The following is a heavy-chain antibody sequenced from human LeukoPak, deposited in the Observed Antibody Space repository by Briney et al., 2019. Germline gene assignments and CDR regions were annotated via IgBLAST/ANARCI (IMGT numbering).Heavy chain of an antibody. D-gene: IGHD3-3*01. V-gene: IGHV4-59*01. CDR1: GGSISTYY. CDR3: ARASPPYYDHEDAGNWFDP. J-gene: IGHJ5*02. Sequence: SETLSLTCTVSGGSISTYYWSWIRQPPGKGLEWIGYIYYSGSTDYNPSLKSRVTISLNTSKKQFSLNLTSVTTADTAVYYCARASPPYYDHEDAGNWFDPWGQGTLVTVSS. CDR2: IYYSGST.